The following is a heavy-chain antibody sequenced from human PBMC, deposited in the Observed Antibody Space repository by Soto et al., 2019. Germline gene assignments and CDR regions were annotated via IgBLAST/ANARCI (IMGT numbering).Heavy chain of an antibody. Sequence: QVQLVESGGGVVQPGRSLRLSCAASGFTFSSYGMHWVRQAPGKGLEWVAVISYDGSNKYYADSVKGRFTISRDNSKNKLYLQMNSLRAEDTAVYYCAKEGGYCGSGSYSVGENYYGMDVWGQGTTVTVSS. J-gene: IGHJ6*02. D-gene: IGHD3-10*01. V-gene: IGHV3-30*18. CDR1: GFTFSSYG. CDR3: AKEGGYCGSGSYSVGENYYGMDV. CDR2: ISYDGSNK.